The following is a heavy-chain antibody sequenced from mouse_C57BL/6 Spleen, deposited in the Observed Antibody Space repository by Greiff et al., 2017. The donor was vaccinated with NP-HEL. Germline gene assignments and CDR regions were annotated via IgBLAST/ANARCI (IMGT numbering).Heavy chain of an antibody. Sequence: EVHLVESGEGLVKPGGSLKLSCAASGFTFSSYAMSWVRQTPEKRLEWVAYISSGGDYIYYADTVKGRFTIYRDNARNTLYLQMSSLKSEDTAMYYCTRGFYYGNPYAMDYWGQGPSVTVSS. D-gene: IGHD2-1*01. CDR1: GFTFSSYA. CDR2: ISSGGDYI. CDR3: TRGFYYGNPYAMDY. J-gene: IGHJ4*01. V-gene: IGHV5-9-1*02.